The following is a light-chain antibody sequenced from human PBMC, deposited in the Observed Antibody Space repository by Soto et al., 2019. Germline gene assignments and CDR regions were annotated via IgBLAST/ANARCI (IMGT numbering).Light chain of an antibody. CDR3: QKYNSAPWT. CDR1: QGISNY. Sequence: DIQMTQSPSSLSESVGDRVTITCRASQGISNYLSCYQQKPGKVPKLLIYAASTLQSGVPSRFSGSGSGTDFTLTISSLQPEDVATYYCQKYNSAPWTFGQGNTVEIK. CDR2: AAS. V-gene: IGKV1-27*01. J-gene: IGKJ1*01.